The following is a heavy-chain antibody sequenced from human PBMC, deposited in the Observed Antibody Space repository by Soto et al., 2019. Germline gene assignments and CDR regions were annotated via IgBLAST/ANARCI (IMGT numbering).Heavy chain of an antibody. CDR1: GFTFTSYG. CDR3: ARELYYDSSGYFYEGDDYYYYYGMDV. Sequence: QVHLVESGGGVVQPGRSLRLSCAASGFTFTSYGMHWVRQAPGKGLEWVAVVWYDGGNKYYADSVKGRFTISRDNSKNTLYLQVNSLRAEDTAVYYCARELYYDSSGYFYEGDDYYYYYGMDVWGQGTTVTVSS. CDR2: VWYDGGNK. D-gene: IGHD3-22*01. V-gene: IGHV3-33*01. J-gene: IGHJ6*02.